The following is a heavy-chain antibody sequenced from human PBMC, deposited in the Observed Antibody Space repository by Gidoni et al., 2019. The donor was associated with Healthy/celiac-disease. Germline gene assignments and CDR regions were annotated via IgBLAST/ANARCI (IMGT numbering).Heavy chain of an antibody. CDR2: ISSSSSYT. D-gene: IGHD3-10*01. CDR1: GFTFSYYY. CDR3: ARVSGYYGSGSYSWFDP. V-gene: IGHV3-11*06. J-gene: IGHJ5*02. Sequence: QVQLVESGGGLVKPGGSLRLSCAASGFTFSYYYMSWIRQAPGKGLEWVSYISSSSSYTNYADSVKGRFTISRDNAKNSLYLQMNSLRAEDTAVYYCARVSGYYGSGSYSWFDPWGQGTLVTVSS.